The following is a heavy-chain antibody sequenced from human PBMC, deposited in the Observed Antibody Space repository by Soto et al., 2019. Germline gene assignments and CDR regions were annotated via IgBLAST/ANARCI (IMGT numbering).Heavy chain of an antibody. CDR1: GDSVSSNSAA. V-gene: IGHV6-1*01. Sequence: SQTLSLTCAISGDSVSSNSAAWNWIRQSPSRGLEWLGRTYYRSKWYNDYAVSVKSRITINPDTSKNQFSLQLNSVTPEDTAVYYCARGMSKSIAAAGHFDYWGQGTLVTVSS. CDR3: ARGMSKSIAAAGHFDY. J-gene: IGHJ4*02. D-gene: IGHD6-13*01. CDR2: TYYRSKWYN.